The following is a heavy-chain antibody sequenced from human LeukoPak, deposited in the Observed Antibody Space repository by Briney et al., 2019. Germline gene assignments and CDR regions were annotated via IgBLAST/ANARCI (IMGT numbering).Heavy chain of an antibody. CDR2: ISYDGSNK. D-gene: IGHD2-2*01. CDR1: GFTFSSYA. V-gene: IGHV3-30-3*01. Sequence: GGSLRLSCAASGFTFSSYAMHWVRQAPGKGLEWVAVISYDGSNKYYADSVKGRFTISRDNSKNTLYLQMNSLRAEDTAVYYCARDLRYQLLFGTLYGMDAWGQGTTVTVSS. J-gene: IGHJ6*02. CDR3: ARDLRYQLLFGTLYGMDA.